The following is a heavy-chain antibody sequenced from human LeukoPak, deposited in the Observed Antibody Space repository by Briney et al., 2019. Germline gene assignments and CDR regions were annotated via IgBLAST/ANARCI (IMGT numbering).Heavy chain of an antibody. CDR2: MYHTGSS. V-gene: IGHV4-4*07. Sequence: PSETLSLTCTVSGASISSHYWSWIRQPAGKGLEWIGRMYHTGSSTFNPSLKSRVTMSVDTSKKQISLKLPSVTAADTAVYYCAGTPYIWGSDRSFDYWGQGTLVAVSS. J-gene: IGHJ4*02. D-gene: IGHD3-16*02. CDR1: GASISSHY. CDR3: AGTPYIWGSDRSFDY.